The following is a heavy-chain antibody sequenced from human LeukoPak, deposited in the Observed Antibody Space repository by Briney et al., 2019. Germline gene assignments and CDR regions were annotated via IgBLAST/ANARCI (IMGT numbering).Heavy chain of an antibody. D-gene: IGHD3-3*01. CDR2: IYHSGST. V-gene: IGHV4-38-2*02. CDR3: ARKRPTTFGVVTWFDP. J-gene: IGHJ5*02. Sequence: SETLSLTCTVSGYSISSGYYWGWIRQPPGKGLEWIGSIYHSGSTYYNPSLKSRVTISVDTSKNQFSLKLSSVTAADTAVYYCARKRPTTFGVVTWFDPWGQGTLVTVSS. CDR1: GYSISSGYY.